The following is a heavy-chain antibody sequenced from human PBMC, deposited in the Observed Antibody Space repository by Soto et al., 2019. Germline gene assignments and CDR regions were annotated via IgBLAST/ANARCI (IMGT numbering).Heavy chain of an antibody. CDR3: AIYFDSDYAFFQH. CDR2: IYYSGSA. V-gene: IGHV4-31*03. CDR1: GGSISSGGYY. J-gene: IGHJ1*01. Sequence: SSQTLSLTCTVSGGSISSGGYYWSWIRQHPGKGLEWIGYIYYSGSAYYNPSLKSRVTISVDTSKNQFSLKLSSVTAADTAVYYCAIYFDSDYAFFQHCGQGTLVTVSS. D-gene: IGHD4-17*01.